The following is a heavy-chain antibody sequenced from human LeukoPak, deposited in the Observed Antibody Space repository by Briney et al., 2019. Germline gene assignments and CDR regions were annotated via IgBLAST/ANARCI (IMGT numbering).Heavy chain of an antibody. J-gene: IGHJ6*03. CDR2: ISYDGGNK. Sequence: GRSLRLSCAAFGFTFSSYAMHWVRQAPGKGLEWVAVISYDGGNKYYADSVKGRFTISRDNSKNTLYLQMNSLRAEDTAVYYCAGSIAARFDYYYMDVWGKGTTVTVSS. CDR3: AGSIAARFDYYYMDV. V-gene: IGHV3-30*01. D-gene: IGHD6-6*01. CDR1: GFTFSSYA.